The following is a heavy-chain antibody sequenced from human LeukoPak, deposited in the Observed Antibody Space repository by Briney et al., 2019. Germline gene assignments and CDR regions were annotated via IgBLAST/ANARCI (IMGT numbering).Heavy chain of an antibody. Sequence: PGGSLRLSCAASGFTFSSFAMSWVRQAPGKGLEWVSSSSGSGESTYYADYVKGRFTVSRDNSKNTLNLQLNSLRAEDTAVYYGAKDAICQYRPYYFDCWGQGTLVTVSS. J-gene: IGHJ4*02. CDR2: SSGSGEST. D-gene: IGHD2-2*01. V-gene: IGHV3-23*01. CDR3: AKDAICQYRPYYFDC. CDR1: GFTFSSFA.